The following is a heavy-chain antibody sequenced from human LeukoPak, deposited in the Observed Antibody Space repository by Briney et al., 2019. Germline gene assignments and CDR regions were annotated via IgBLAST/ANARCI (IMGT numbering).Heavy chain of an antibody. V-gene: IGHV3-30*02. J-gene: IGHJ4*02. CDR2: IRYDGSIK. CDR1: GLTFSSYG. Sequence: PGGSLRLSCAASGLTFSSYGMHWVRQAPGKGLEWVAFIRYDGSIKYYADSVKGRFTISRDNSKNTLYLQMNRLRADDTAVYYCAMTGSYNRQNLDYWGQGTLVTVSS. D-gene: IGHD1-14*01. CDR3: AMTGSYNRQNLDY.